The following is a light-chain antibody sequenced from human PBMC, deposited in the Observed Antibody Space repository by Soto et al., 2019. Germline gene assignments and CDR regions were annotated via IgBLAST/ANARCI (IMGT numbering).Light chain of an antibody. CDR3: HVGDSTSAG. J-gene: IGLJ3*02. CDR2: RDT. CDR1: NIGSQN. Sequence: SYELTQPLSVSVAMGQTARLTCLGTNIGSQNVHWYQQKPGQAPVVVIYRDTNRPSGIHERFSGYDSGNTATLTISRAQAGDEADDYCHVGDSTSAGFGGGTMLTVL. V-gene: IGLV3-9*01.